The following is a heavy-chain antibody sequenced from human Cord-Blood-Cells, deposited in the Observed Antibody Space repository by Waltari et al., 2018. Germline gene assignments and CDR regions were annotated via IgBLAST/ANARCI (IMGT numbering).Heavy chain of an antibody. CDR1: GYTFTSYG. D-gene: IGHD3-3*01. CDR3: ARDSSSYFLILEWLLDY. Sequence: QVQLVQSGAEVKKPGASVKVSCKASGYTFTSYGISWVRQAPGQGLEWMGWFSAYNGNTNYAQKLQGRVTMTTDTSTSTAYMELRSLRSNDTAVYYCARDSSSYFLILEWLLDYWGQGTLVTVSS. V-gene: IGHV1-18*01. J-gene: IGHJ4*02. CDR2: FSAYNGNT.